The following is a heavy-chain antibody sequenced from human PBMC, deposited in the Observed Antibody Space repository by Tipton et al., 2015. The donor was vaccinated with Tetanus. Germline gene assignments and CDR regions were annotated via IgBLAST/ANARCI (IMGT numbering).Heavy chain of an antibody. CDR3: ARANYDFPKKGPFDS. J-gene: IGHJ4*02. CDR2: VSYSGRT. V-gene: IGHV4-61*08. CDR1: GGSVRSGDYS. D-gene: IGHD3-3*01. Sequence: GLVKPSETLSLTCTVFGGSVRSGDYSWNWIRQPPGKGLEWLAYVSYSGRTNSNYSLKSRITISQDKSKNQFSLRLTSVTAADTAAYYCARANYDFPKKGPFDSWGPGSLVIVSS.